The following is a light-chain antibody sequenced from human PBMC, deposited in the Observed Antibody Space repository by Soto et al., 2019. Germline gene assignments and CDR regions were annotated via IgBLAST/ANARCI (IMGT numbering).Light chain of an antibody. CDR2: GAS. V-gene: IGKV3-15*01. Sequence: ERVMRHSPATLTVSPGERATLSCRASQSLGTNLAWFQQKPGQAPRLLIHGASTRATGTPARFSGSGSGTEFTLTISSLQSEDFAVYYCQQYNMWPRTFGQGTKVDIK. J-gene: IGKJ1*01. CDR1: QSLGTN. CDR3: QQYNMWPRT.